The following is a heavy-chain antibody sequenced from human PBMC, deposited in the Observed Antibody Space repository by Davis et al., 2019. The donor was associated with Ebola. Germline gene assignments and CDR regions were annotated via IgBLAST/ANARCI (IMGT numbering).Heavy chain of an antibody. J-gene: IGHJ4*02. D-gene: IGHD3-10*01. CDR3: ARDSGYYYGSGDY. Sequence: GESLKISCAASGFTFSSYWMSWVRQAPGKGLEWVANIKQDGSEKYYVDSVKGRFTISRDNSKNSLYLQMNGLRAEDTAVYYCARDSGYYYGSGDYWGQGTLVTVSS. CDR2: IKQDGSEK. CDR1: GFTFSSYW. V-gene: IGHV3-7*03.